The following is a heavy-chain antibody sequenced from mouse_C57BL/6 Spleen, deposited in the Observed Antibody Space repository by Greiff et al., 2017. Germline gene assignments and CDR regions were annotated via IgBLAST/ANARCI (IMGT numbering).Heavy chain of an antibody. CDR3: ARDYGSSYIDY. D-gene: IGHD1-1*01. J-gene: IGHJ2*01. V-gene: IGHV1-80*01. Sequence: VQVVESGAELVKPGASVKISCKASGYAFSSYWMNWVKQRPGKGLEWIGQIYPGDGDTNYNGKFKGKATLTADTSSSTAYMQLSSLTSEDSAVYFCARDYGSSYIDYWGQGTTLTVSS. CDR1: GYAFSSYW. CDR2: IYPGDGDT.